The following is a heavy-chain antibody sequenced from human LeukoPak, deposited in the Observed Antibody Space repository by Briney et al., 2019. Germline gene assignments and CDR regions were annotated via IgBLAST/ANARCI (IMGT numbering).Heavy chain of an antibody. CDR2: IKEDGSDK. CDR1: GFMFSSSW. Sequence: GGSLRLSCAASGFMFSSSWMAWVRQAPGKGLEWVANIKEDGSDKNYVDSVKGRFTISRDNAKNSLFLQMNSLRAEDTAVYYCARDGNYYDSSGYSDYWGQGTLVTVSS. J-gene: IGHJ4*02. V-gene: IGHV3-7*03. CDR3: ARDGNYYDSSGYSDY. D-gene: IGHD3-22*01.